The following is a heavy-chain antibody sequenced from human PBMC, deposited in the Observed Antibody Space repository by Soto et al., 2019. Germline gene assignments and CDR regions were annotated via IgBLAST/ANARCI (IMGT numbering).Heavy chain of an antibody. D-gene: IGHD6-19*01. J-gene: IGHJ4*02. CDR2: IWYDGSNK. CDR3: ARDKKYSSGWPTAGDY. V-gene: IGHV3-33*01. CDR1: GFTFSSYG. Sequence: GGSLRLSCAASGFTFSSYGMHWVRQAPGKGLEWVAVIWYDGSNKYYADSVKGRFTISRDNSKNTLYLQMNSLRAEDTAVYYCARDKKYSSGWPTAGDYWGQGTLVTVSS.